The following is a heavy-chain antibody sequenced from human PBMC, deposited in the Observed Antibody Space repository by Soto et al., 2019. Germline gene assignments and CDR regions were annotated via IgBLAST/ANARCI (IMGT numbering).Heavy chain of an antibody. CDR3: AKDPDQNYYYDSSGYFH. J-gene: IGHJ4*02. V-gene: IGHV3-30*18. CDR2: ISYDGSNK. CDR1: VFTFSSYG. D-gene: IGHD3-22*01. Sequence: WGSLRLSCSASVFTFSSYGTHWFRQAPGKGLEWVAVISYDGSNKYYADSVKGRFTISRDNSKNTLYLQMNSLRAEDTAVYYCAKDPDQNYYYDSSGYFHWGQGTLVTVSS.